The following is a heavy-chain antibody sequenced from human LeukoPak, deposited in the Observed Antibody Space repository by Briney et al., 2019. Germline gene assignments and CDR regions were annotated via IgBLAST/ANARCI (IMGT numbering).Heavy chain of an antibody. Sequence: ASETLSLTCTVSGGSISSYYWSWIRQPPGKGLEWIGYIYYSGSTNYNPSLKSRVTISVDTSKNQFSLKLSSVTAADTAVYYCARSGYYYGSGSYPDYWGQGTLVTVSS. CDR2: IYYSGST. D-gene: IGHD3-10*01. CDR1: GGSISSYY. V-gene: IGHV4-59*01. J-gene: IGHJ4*02. CDR3: ARSGYYYGSGSYPDY.